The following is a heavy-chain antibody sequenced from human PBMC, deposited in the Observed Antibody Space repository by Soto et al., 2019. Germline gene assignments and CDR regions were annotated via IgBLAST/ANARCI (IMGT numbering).Heavy chain of an antibody. CDR2: IYYSGST. V-gene: IGHV4-59*01. CDR3: ARDPSRTFGYYYYGMDV. CDR1: GGSISSYY. Sequence: PSETLSLTCTVSGGSISSYYWSWIRQPPGKGLEWIGYIYYSGSTNYNPSLKSRVTISVDTSKNQFSLKLSSVTAADTAVYYCARDPSRTFGYYYYGMDVWGQGTTVTSP. D-gene: IGHD6-13*01. J-gene: IGHJ6*02.